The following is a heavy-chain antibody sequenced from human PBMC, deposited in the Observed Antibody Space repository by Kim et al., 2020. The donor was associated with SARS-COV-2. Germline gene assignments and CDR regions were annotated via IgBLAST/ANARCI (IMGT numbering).Heavy chain of an antibody. V-gene: IGHV1-8*01. CDR2: MNPSRGIT. CDR3: AKGIEAGVDY. J-gene: IGHJ4*02. D-gene: IGHD6-19*01. CDR1: GYTFTTLD. Sequence: ASVKVSCKTSGYTFTTLDVNWVRQAPGQGLEWMGWMNPSRGITAYAQKFQGRVTMTRDTSISTVYMELSSLTSDDTAIYYCAKGIEAGVDYWGQGTLVTVSS.